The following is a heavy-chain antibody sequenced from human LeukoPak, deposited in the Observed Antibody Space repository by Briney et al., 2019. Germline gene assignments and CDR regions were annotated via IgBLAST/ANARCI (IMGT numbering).Heavy chain of an antibody. CDR3: AGGGWSFDAFDF. D-gene: IGHD6-19*01. Sequence: SETLSLTCTVSGGSISTYYWSWIRQPPGKGLEWIGYINYSGSTNYSPSLKSRVTISVDTSKNRFSLRLSSLTAADTAVYFCAGGGWSFDAFDFWGQGTKVTVSS. J-gene: IGHJ3*01. V-gene: IGHV4-59*08. CDR2: INYSGST. CDR1: GGSISTYY.